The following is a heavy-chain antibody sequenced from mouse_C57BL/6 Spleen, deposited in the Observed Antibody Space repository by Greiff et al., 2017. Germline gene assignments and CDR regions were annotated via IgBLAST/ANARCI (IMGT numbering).Heavy chain of an antibody. V-gene: IGHV1-15*01. Sequence: QVQLKQSGAELVRPGASVTLSCKASGYTFTDYEMHWVKQTPVHGLEWIGAIDPETGGTAYNQKFKGKAILTADKSSSTAYMELRSLTSEDSAVYYCTPLSYYGSSFFAYWGQGTLVTVSA. J-gene: IGHJ3*01. CDR2: IDPETGGT. D-gene: IGHD1-1*01. CDR3: TPLSYYGSSFFAY. CDR1: GYTFTDYE.